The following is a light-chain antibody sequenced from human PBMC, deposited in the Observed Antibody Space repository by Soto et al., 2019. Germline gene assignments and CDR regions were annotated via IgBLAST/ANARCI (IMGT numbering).Light chain of an antibody. Sequence: CTGTSSDVGAYNYVSWYQQHPGKVPKLMIYDVSDRPSGVSNRFSGSKSGNTASLTISGLQAEDEADYYCSSFTRSNSYVFGTGTKVIVL. V-gene: IGLV2-14*03. CDR2: DVS. CDR1: SSDVGAYNY. CDR3: SSFTRSNSYV. J-gene: IGLJ1*01.